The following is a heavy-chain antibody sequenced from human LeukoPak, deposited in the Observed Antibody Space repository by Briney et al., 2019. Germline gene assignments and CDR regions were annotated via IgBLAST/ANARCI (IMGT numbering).Heavy chain of an antibody. J-gene: IGHJ6*03. CDR1: GFTFSSYS. V-gene: IGHV3-23*01. Sequence: GGSLRLSCAASGFTFSSYSMNWVRQAPGKGLEWVSAISGSGGSTYYADSVKGRFTISRDNSKNTLYLQMNSLRAEDTAVYYCAKRTALYYYYYMDVWGKGTTVTVSS. CDR3: AKRTALYYYYYMDV. CDR2: ISGSGGST.